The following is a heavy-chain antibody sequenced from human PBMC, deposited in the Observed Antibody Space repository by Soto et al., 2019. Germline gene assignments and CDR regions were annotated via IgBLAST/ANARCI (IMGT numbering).Heavy chain of an antibody. CDR2: ISSSSSYI. CDR3: ARDPLQAAAGNYGMDV. Sequence: GGSLRLSCAASGFTFSSYSMNWVRQAPGKGLEWVSSISSSSSYIYYADSVKGRFTISRDNAKNSLYLQMNSLRAEDTAVYYCARDPLQAAAGNYGMDVWGQGTTITVSS. D-gene: IGHD6-13*01. V-gene: IGHV3-21*01. J-gene: IGHJ6*02. CDR1: GFTFSSYS.